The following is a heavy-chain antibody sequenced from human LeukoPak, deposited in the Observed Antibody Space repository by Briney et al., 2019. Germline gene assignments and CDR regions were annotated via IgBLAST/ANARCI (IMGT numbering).Heavy chain of an antibody. CDR3: PRHTRSEWSRGYFDP. CDR1: GYSFTNYW. D-gene: IGHD3-3*01. Sequence: RGEVLKTCCKGSGYSFTNYWIAWGRQMPGEGLGMGGINYPDGSDNRYSPSFQGQVTISDDKSISTAYLQCSSLKASDTAMYYCPRHTRSEWSRGYFDPWGEGTLVTVSS. CDR2: NYPDGSDN. V-gene: IGHV5-51*01. J-gene: IGHJ5*02.